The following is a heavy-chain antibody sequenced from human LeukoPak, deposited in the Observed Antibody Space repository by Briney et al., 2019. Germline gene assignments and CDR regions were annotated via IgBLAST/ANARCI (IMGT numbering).Heavy chain of an antibody. J-gene: IGHJ4*02. D-gene: IGHD2-15*01. Sequence: KTGGSLRLSCAASGFTFSSYSMKWVRQAPGKGREGVSSISSSSSNIYYEDSVKGRFTISRDNAKNSLYLKMNSLRAEATAVYYCARAHTPIVVVVATDYWGQGTLVTVSS. V-gene: IGHV3-21*01. CDR3: ARAHTPIVVVVATDY. CDR1: GFTFSSYS. CDR2: ISSSSSNI.